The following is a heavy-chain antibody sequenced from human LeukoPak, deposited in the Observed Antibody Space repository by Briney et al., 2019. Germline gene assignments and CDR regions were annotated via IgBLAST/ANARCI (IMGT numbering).Heavy chain of an antibody. J-gene: IGHJ6*02. CDR3: AREIWRDSYYCGTDV. V-gene: IGHV3-53*01. CDR1: GFTVSSNY. Sequence: RGSPRLSCAASGFTVSSNYMSWVRQAPGKGLEWVSVIYSGGSTYYADSVKGRFTISRDNSKNTLYLQMSSLRAEDTAVYYCAREIWRDSYYCGTDVWGQGTTVTVFS. CDR2: IYSGGST.